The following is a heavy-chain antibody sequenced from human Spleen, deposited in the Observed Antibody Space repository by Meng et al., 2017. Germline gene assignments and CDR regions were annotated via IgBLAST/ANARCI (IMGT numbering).Heavy chain of an antibody. J-gene: IGHJ5*02. CDR2: IYYNGNS. D-gene: IGHD3-22*01. Sequence: QLQLQESGPGLVKPSETLSLTCTVSGGSISSSSYYWVWIRQPPGKGLEWIGQIYYNGNSYYNLSLKSRVTMSVDTSRSQFSLKLKSVTAADTAVYYCARASYNYDSWFDPWGQGTLVTVSS. CDR1: GGSISSSSYY. V-gene: IGHV4-39*01. CDR3: ARASYNYDSWFDP.